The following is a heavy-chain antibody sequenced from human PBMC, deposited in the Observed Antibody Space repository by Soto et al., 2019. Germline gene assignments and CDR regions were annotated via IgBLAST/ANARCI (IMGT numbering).Heavy chain of an antibody. CDR1: GYTFTSYT. D-gene: IGHD3-3*01. CDR3: ARDTGNFLDN. V-gene: IGHV1-18*01. Sequence: ASVKVSCKASGYTFTSYTISWVRQAPGQGLEWVGWIGPSSGNTDSARHLQGRVTMTTDTSTSTAYMELRSLRSDDTAGYYCARDTGNFLDNWGQGTLVTVCS. CDR2: IGPSSGNT. J-gene: IGHJ4*02.